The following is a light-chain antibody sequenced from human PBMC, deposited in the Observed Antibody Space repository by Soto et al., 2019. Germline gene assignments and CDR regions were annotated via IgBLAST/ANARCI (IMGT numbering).Light chain of an antibody. CDR3: SSYTSSSTPYV. V-gene: IGLV2-14*01. Sequence: QSALTQPASVSGSPGQSITISCTGNSSDVGAYNYVSWYQQHPGKAPKLMISEVNNRPSGVSNRFSGSKSGNTASLTISGLQAEDEADYYCSSYTSSSTPYVFGTGTKVTVL. J-gene: IGLJ1*01. CDR1: SSDVGAYNY. CDR2: EVN.